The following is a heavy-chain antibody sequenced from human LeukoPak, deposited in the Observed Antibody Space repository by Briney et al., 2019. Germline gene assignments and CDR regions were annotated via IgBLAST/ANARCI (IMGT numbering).Heavy chain of an antibody. CDR3: ARGYSYGPFDY. Sequence: GGSLRLSCAASGFTFSSYDMHWVRQATGKGLERVSAIGTAGDTYYPGSVKGRFTISRENAKNSLYLQMNSLRAGDTAVYYCARGYSYGPFDYWGQGTLVTVSS. CDR2: IGTAGDT. D-gene: IGHD5-18*01. J-gene: IGHJ4*02. CDR1: GFTFSSYD. V-gene: IGHV3-13*01.